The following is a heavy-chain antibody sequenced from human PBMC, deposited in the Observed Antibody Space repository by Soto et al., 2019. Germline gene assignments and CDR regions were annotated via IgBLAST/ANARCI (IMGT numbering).Heavy chain of an antibody. J-gene: IGHJ4*02. Sequence: PSETLSLTCAISGGSFTSNNWWTWVRQPPGQGLEWIGEIYRTGSTNYNPSLKSRVTISLDKSENQFSLKVTSLTAADTAVYYCASRDPGTSVDYWGQGTLVTVSS. CDR3: ASRDPGTSVDY. V-gene: IGHV4-4*02. D-gene: IGHD1-7*01. CDR2: IYRTGST. CDR1: GGSFTSNNW.